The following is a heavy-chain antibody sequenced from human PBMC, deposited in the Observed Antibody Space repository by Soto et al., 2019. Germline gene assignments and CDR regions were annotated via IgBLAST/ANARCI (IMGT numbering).Heavy chain of an antibody. V-gene: IGHV3-21*01. Sequence: GGSLRLSCAASGFTFSSYSMNWVRQAPGKGLEWVSSISSSSSYIYYADSVKGRFTISRDNAKNSLYLQMNSLRAEDTAVYYCARAGRYYYDSSGYYPDYWGQGTLVTVSS. CDR1: GFTFSSYS. D-gene: IGHD3-22*01. J-gene: IGHJ4*02. CDR2: ISSSSSYI. CDR3: ARAGRYYYDSSGYYPDY.